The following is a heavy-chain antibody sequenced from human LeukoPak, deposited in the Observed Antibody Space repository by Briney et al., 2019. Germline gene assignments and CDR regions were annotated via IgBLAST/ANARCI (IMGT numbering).Heavy chain of an antibody. CDR1: GFTFSSYA. V-gene: IGHV3-23*01. CDR3: AKEVPYGMDV. D-gene: IGHD3-10*01. J-gene: IGHJ6*02. Sequence: GGSLRLSCAASGFTFSSYAMSWVRQAPGQGLEWVSAINGSGGSTYYADSVKGRFTISRDSSKTTLYLRMNSLRAEETAVYYCAKEVPYGMDVWGRGTTVTVSS. CDR2: INGSGGST.